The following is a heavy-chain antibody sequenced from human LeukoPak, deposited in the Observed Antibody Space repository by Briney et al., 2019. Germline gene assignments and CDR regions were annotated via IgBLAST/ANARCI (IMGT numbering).Heavy chain of an antibody. Sequence: SETLSLTCAVYGGSFSDYGWSWIRQPPGKGLEWIGEINQSGDTNCDPSLKSRVSMSIDTSKSQFSLNLRSVTAADTAVYYCARYVPVRTGTTRASFDYWGQGTLVTVSS. CDR3: ARYVPVRTGTTRASFDY. CDR1: GGSFSDYG. V-gene: IGHV4-34*01. J-gene: IGHJ4*02. D-gene: IGHD1-1*01. CDR2: INQSGDT.